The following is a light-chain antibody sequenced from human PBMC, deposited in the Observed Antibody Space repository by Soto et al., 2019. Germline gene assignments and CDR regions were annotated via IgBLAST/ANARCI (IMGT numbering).Light chain of an antibody. CDR3: PQSYRTPLS. CDR1: QSISSY. J-gene: IGKJ4*01. Sequence: DIQMTQSPSSVSASVGDRVTITCRASQSISSYLNWYQQKPGKAPKLLIYAASSLQSGVPSRFSGSGSGTDFTLTISSLQPEDFATYYFPQSYRTPLSFGGGTK. CDR2: AAS. V-gene: IGKV1-39*01.